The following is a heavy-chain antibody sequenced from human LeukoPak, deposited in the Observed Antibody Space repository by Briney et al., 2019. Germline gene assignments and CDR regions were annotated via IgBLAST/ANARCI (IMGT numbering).Heavy chain of an antibody. J-gene: IGHJ4*02. D-gene: IGHD2-15*01. CDR2: INHSGST. Sequence: SETLSLTCAVYGGSFSGYYRSWIRQPPGKGLEWIGEINHSGSTNYNPSLKSRVTISVDTSKNQFSLKLSSVTAADTAVYYCARAGDCSGGSCYSGVRGYWGQGTLVTVSS. CDR3: ARAGDCSGGSCYSGVRGY. CDR1: GGSFSGYY. V-gene: IGHV4-34*01.